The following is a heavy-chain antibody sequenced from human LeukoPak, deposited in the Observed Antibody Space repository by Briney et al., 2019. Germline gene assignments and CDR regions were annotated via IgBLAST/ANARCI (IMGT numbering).Heavy chain of an antibody. CDR3: ARSYRHYYGSGSYPY. D-gene: IGHD3-10*01. V-gene: IGHV3-7*01. Sequence: GGSLRLSCAASGFTFSSYWMSWVRQAPGKGLEWVANIKQGGSEKYYVDSVKGRFTISRDNAKNSLYLQMNSLRAEDTAVYYCARSYRHYYGSGSYPYWGQGTLVTVSS. J-gene: IGHJ4*02. CDR2: IKQGGSEK. CDR1: GFTFSSYW.